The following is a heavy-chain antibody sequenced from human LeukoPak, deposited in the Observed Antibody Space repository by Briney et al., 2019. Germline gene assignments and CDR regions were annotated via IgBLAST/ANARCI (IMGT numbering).Heavy chain of an antibody. CDR1: GGSISSSSYY. CDR3: ARVPAVGPPLDY. D-gene: IGHD6-19*01. CDR2: IYYSGST. Sequence: PSETLSLTCTVSGGSISSSSYYWGWIRQPPGKGLEWIGSIYYSGSTYYNPSLKSRVTISVDTSKNQFSLKLSSVTAADTAVYYCARVPAVGPPLDYWGQGTLVTVSS. J-gene: IGHJ4*02. V-gene: IGHV4-39*07.